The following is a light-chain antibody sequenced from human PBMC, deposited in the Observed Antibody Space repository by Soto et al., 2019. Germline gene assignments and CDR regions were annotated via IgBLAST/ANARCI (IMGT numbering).Light chain of an antibody. CDR2: HAS. CDR3: QQYNDWPLT. J-gene: IGKJ4*01. CDR1: QNVNNN. V-gene: IGKV3-15*01. Sequence: EIVMTQSPATLSVSPGERATLSCRASQNVNNNVAWYQRKPGQVPRLLIYHASTGATGIPARFSGSGSGTELTLTISSVQSEDFAVYYCQQYNDWPLTFGGGTKVEIK.